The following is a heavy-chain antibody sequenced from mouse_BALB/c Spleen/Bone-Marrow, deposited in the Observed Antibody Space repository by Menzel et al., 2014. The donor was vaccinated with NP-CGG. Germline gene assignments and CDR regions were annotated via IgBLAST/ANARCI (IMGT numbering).Heavy chain of an antibody. CDR2: INPSTGYT. D-gene: IGHD3-1*01. Sequence: VQLQQSGAELAKPGASVKMSCKASGYTFTNYWIHWVKQRPGQGLEWIGYINPSTGYTEYNQKFKDKATLTADKSSSTAYMQLSSLASEDSAVYYCIRRGLYVDFWGQGTTLTVSS. J-gene: IGHJ2*01. CDR3: IRRGLYVDF. CDR1: GYTFTNYW. V-gene: IGHV1-7*01.